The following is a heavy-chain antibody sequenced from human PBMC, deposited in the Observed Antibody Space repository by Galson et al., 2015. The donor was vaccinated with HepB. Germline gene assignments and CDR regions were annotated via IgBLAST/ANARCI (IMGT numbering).Heavy chain of an antibody. CDR1: GFTFSSYA. D-gene: IGHD6-19*01. Sequence: SLRLSCAASGFTFSSYAMHWVRQAPGKGLEWVAVISYDGSNKYYADSVKGRFTISRDNSKNTLYLQMNSLRAEDTAVYYCARESHSSSGWYGSFDYWGQGTLVTVSS. CDR2: ISYDGSNK. J-gene: IGHJ4*02. CDR3: ARESHSSSGWYGSFDY. V-gene: IGHV3-30-3*01.